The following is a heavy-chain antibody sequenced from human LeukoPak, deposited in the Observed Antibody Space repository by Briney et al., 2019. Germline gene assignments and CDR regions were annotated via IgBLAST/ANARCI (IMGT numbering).Heavy chain of an antibody. D-gene: IGHD3-3*01. J-gene: IGHJ6*02. V-gene: IGHV1-18*01. CDR1: GYTFTSYG. CDR2: ISAYNGNT. Sequence: ASVTVSCTASGYTFTSYGISWVRQAPGQGLEWMGWISAYNGNTNYAQKLQGRVTMTTDTSTSTAYMELRSLRSDDTAVYYCARVRGDFWSGYYAYYYYGMDVWGQGTTVTVSS. CDR3: ARVRGDFWSGYYAYYYYGMDV.